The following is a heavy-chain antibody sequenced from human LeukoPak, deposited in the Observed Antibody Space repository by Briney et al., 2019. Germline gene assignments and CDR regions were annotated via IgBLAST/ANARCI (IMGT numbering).Heavy chain of an antibody. Sequence: SETLSLTCAVSGYSISSGRYWGWIRQPPGKGREWIGSVYHSGTTYYNPSLKSRLTISVDTSNTQFSLNLRSGTAADTAVDYCARSLSTAGIDFWGQGTLVTVSS. D-gene: IGHD4-17*01. CDR1: GYSISSGRY. CDR2: VYHSGTT. CDR3: ARSLSTAGIDF. J-gene: IGHJ4*02. V-gene: IGHV4-38-2*01.